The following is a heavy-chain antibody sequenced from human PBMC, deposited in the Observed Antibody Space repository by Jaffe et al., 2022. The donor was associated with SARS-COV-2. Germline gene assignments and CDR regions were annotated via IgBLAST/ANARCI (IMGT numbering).Heavy chain of an antibody. J-gene: IGHJ5*02. CDR3: ARSSFRWFDP. CDR1: GGSISSGYYY. V-gene: IGHV4-61*02. Sequence: QVQLQESGPGLVKPSQTLSLTCTVSGGSISSGYYYWTWLRQPAGKGLEWIGRVYTSGSTNYNPSLKSRVTISVDTSKNHFSLKLSSVTAADTAVYYCARSSFRWFDPWGQGTLVTVSS. CDR2: VYTSGST.